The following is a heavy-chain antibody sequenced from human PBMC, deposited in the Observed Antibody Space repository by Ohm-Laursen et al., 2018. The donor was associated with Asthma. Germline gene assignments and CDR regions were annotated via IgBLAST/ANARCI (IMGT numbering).Heavy chain of an antibody. J-gene: IGHJ6*02. CDR1: GGSINNFY. Sequence: SDTLSLTCSVSGGSINNFYWHWIRQPPGKGLEWIGYIHDSGNTQYNPSLKSRVTISLDTSKRQFSLSLNSASAEDTAVYYCASQKVATDGAYYYYYYGMDVWGQGTTVTVSS. V-gene: IGHV4-59*07. CDR3: ASQKVATDGAYYYYYYGMDV. D-gene: IGHD5-12*01. CDR2: IHDSGNT.